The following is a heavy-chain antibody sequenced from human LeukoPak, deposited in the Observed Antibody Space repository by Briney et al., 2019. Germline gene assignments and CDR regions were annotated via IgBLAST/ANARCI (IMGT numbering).Heavy chain of an antibody. J-gene: IGHJ4*02. Sequence: GTSRRLSCAASGFTFSSYGMHWVRQAPGKGLEWVTLIWYDGSNKYYAESVKGRFTISRDNSENTLYLQMNSLRAEDTAVYYCARDKGYSYGHAFDYWGQGTLVTVSS. CDR1: GFTFSSYG. CDR3: ARDKGYSYGHAFDY. V-gene: IGHV3-33*01. CDR2: IWYDGSNK. D-gene: IGHD5-18*01.